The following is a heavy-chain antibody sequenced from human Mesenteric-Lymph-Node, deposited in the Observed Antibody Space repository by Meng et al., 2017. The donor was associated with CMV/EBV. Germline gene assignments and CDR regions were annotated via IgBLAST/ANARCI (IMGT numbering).Heavy chain of an antibody. Sequence: GESLKISCAASGFTFSSYAMSWVRQAPGKGLEWVSYISSSSSTIYYADSVKGRFTISRDNAKNSLYLQMNSLRAEDTAVYYCARDLTPIMLDYYYGMDVWGQGTTVTVSS. D-gene: IGHD1-14*01. V-gene: IGHV3-48*04. J-gene: IGHJ6*02. CDR1: GFTFSSYA. CDR3: ARDLTPIMLDYYYGMDV. CDR2: ISSSSSTI.